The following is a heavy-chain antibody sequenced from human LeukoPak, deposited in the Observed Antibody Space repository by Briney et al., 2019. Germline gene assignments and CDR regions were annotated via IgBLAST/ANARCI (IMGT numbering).Heavy chain of an antibody. CDR2: ISSSSSYI. J-gene: IGHJ4*02. CDR1: GFTFSSYS. V-gene: IGHV3-21*01. D-gene: IGHD4-23*01. CDR3: ARDPIYGGTVPYYFDY. Sequence: PGGSLRLSCAASGFTFSSYSMNWVRQAPGKGLEWVSSISSSSSYIYYADSVKGRFTISRDNAKNSLYLQMNSLRAEDTAVYYCARDPIYGGTVPYYFDYWGQGTLVTVSP.